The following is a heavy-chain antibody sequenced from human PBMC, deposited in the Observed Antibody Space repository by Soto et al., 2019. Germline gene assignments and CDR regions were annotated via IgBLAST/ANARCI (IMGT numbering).Heavy chain of an antibody. J-gene: IGHJ4*02. Sequence: ASVKVSCKASGYTFTDYFMHWVREAPGQGLEWMGWINGNSGGTSYAQKFQGRVAMTRDTSISTAYMELSSLTFDDTAVYYCARDPADSMIGIDYWGQGTLVTVSS. CDR1: GYTFTDYF. V-gene: IGHV1-2*02. CDR3: ARDPADSMIGIDY. D-gene: IGHD3-16*01. CDR2: INGNSGGT.